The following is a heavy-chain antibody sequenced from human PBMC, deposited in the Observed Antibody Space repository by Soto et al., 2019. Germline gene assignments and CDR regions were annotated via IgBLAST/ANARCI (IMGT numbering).Heavy chain of an antibody. CDR1: GYTFTSYD. CDR2: MNPNSGNT. Sequence: ASVKVSCKASGYTFTSYDINWVRQATGQGLEWMGWMNPNSGNTGYAQKFQGRVTMTRNTSISTAYMELSSLRSEDTAVYYCARDILDGYCSGGSCFSGAFDIWGQGTMVTVSS. V-gene: IGHV1-8*01. D-gene: IGHD2-15*01. J-gene: IGHJ3*02. CDR3: ARDILDGYCSGGSCFSGAFDI.